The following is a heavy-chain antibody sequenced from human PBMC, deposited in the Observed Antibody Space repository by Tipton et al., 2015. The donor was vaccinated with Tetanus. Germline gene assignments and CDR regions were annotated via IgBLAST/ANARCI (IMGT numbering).Heavy chain of an antibody. CDR1: GGSVSSGSYY. V-gene: IGHV4-61*01. CDR3: AGGLVRWYEP. Sequence: TLSLTCTVFGGSVSSGSYYWAWIRQPPGKGLEYIGYILYGASTHYNPSLKSRVTVSADPSQNQFSLNLNSVTAADTAVYPCAGGLVRWYEPWGRGTLVSVSS. CDR2: ILYGAST. J-gene: IGHJ5*02. D-gene: IGHD3-10*01.